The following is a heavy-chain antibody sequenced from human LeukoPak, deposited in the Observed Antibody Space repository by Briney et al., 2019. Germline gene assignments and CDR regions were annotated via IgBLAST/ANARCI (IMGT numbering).Heavy chain of an antibody. Sequence: SETLSLTCTVSGYSISSGYYWGWIRQPPGKGLEWIGEINHSGSTNYNPSLKSRVTISVDTSKNQFSLKLSSVTAADTAVYYCARGRRDRRPYYYMDVWGKGTTVTVSS. CDR1: GYSISSGYY. D-gene: IGHD5-24*01. CDR2: INHSGST. V-gene: IGHV4-38-2*02. CDR3: ARGRRDRRPYYYMDV. J-gene: IGHJ6*03.